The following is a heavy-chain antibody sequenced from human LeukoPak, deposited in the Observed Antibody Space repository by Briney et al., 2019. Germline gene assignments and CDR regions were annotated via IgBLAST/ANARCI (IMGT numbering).Heavy chain of an antibody. CDR2: IGGSGGTT. J-gene: IGHJ3*02. CDR1: GFTFRSYA. D-gene: IGHD6-19*01. CDR3: AKLEYSSLLGAFDI. Sequence: GGSLRLSCAASGFTFRSYAMSWVRQAPGKGLEWVSSIGGSGGTTYYADSVKGRFNISRDNSKNTLHLQMNSLRAEDTAIYYCAKLEYSSLLGAFDIWGLGTMVTVYS. V-gene: IGHV3-23*01.